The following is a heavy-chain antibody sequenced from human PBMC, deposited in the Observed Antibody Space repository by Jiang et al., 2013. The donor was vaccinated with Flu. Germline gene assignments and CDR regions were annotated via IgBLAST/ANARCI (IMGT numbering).Heavy chain of an antibody. J-gene: IGHJ4*02. V-gene: IGHV4-59*01. CDR3: ARDAQLVFDY. D-gene: IGHD6-13*01. Sequence: KSRVTISVDTSKNQFSLKLTSVTAADTAVYYCARDAQLVFDYWGQGTLVTVSS.